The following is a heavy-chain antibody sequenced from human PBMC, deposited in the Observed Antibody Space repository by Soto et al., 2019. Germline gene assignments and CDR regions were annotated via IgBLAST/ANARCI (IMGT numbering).Heavy chain of an antibody. V-gene: IGHV4-31*03. D-gene: IGHD2-2*02. CDR1: GGSISGGDYY. CDR3: ARERDIVVVPTAIAKVDYYYYGMGV. J-gene: IGHJ6*02. CDR2: IHNSGST. Sequence: TLSLTCSVSGGSISGGDYYWSWIRQHPGKGLEWIGYIHNSGSTYYNPSLKSRVTISVDTSKSQFSLRLSSVTAADTAVYYCARERDIVVVPTAIAKVDYYYYGMGVWGQGITVTVSS.